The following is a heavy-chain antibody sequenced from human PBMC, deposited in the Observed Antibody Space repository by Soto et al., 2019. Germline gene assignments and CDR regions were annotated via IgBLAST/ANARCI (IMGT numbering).Heavy chain of an antibody. Sequence: GGSLRLSCAASGFTFRSYNMNWVRQAPGKGLDWLSYISSSSSTIYYADSVKGRFTISRDNAKNSLYLQMNSLRDDDTAMYYCARGGAIAVTTIGDYWGQGTLVTVSS. V-gene: IGHV3-48*02. D-gene: IGHD5-12*01. CDR3: ARGGAIAVTTIGDY. CDR2: ISSSSSTI. J-gene: IGHJ4*01. CDR1: GFTFRSYN.